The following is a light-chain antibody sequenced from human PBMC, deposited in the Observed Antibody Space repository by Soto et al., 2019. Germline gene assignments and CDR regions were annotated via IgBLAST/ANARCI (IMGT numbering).Light chain of an antibody. V-gene: IGLV1-51*01. Sequence: QSVLTQPPSVSAAPGQKVTISCSGSSSNIGNNYVSWYQQLPGTALKLLIYDNNKRHSGIPDRLSCSKSGTSATLGITGLQTGDEADYYCGTWDSSLRVVVFGGGTKLTV. CDR1: SSNIGNNY. J-gene: IGLJ2*01. CDR3: GTWDSSLRVVV. CDR2: DNN.